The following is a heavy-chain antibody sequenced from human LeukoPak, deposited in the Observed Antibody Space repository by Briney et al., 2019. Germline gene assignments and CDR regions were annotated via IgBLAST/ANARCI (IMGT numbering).Heavy chain of an antibody. V-gene: IGHV1-69*04. CDR2: IIPILGIA. CDR3: ARRRLETTVTPYYYYGMDV. CDR1: GGTFSSYA. Sequence: GASVKVSCKASGGTFSSYAISWVRQAPGQGLEWMGRIIPILGIANYAQKFQGRVTITADKSTSTAYMELSSLRSEVTAVYYCARRRLETTVTPYYYYGMDVWGQGTTVTVSS. J-gene: IGHJ6*02. D-gene: IGHD4-17*01.